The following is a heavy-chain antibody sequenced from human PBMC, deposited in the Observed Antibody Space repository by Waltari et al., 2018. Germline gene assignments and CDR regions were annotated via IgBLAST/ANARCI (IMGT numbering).Heavy chain of an antibody. CDR1: GFTFSSYA. CDR2: ISGSGGST. D-gene: IGHD6-19*01. J-gene: IGHJ4*02. Sequence: EVQLLESGGGLVQPGGSLRLSCAASGFTFSSYAMSWVRQAPGKGLEWVSAISGSGGSTYYADSVKGRFTSSRDNSKNTLFLQMNSLRAEDTAVYYCAKDLVSSGWYGSFDYWGQGTLVTVSS. V-gene: IGHV3-23*01. CDR3: AKDLVSSGWYGSFDY.